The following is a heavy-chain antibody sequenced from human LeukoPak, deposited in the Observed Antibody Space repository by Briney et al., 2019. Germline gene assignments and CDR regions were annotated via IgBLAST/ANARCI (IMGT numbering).Heavy chain of an antibody. V-gene: IGHV3-21*01. Sequence: GGSLRLSCAASGFTFSSYSMNWVRQAPGKGLEWVSSISSSSSYIYYADSVKGRFTISRDNAKNSLYLQMTSLRAEDTAVYYCAELGITMIGGVWGKGTTVTISS. CDR3: AELGITMIGGV. J-gene: IGHJ6*04. CDR2: ISSSSSYI. CDR1: GFTFSSYS. D-gene: IGHD3-10*02.